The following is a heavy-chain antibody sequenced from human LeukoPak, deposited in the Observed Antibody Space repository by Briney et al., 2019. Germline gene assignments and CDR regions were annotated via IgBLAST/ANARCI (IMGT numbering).Heavy chain of an antibody. CDR1: GFTFSNAW. CDR3: TTGKVATISYFDY. Sequence: GGSLRPSCAASGFTFSNAWMSWVRQAPGKGLEWVGRIKSKTDGGTTDYAAPVKGRFTISGDDSKNTLYLQMNSLKTEDTAVYYCTTGKVATISYFDYWGQGTLVTVSS. J-gene: IGHJ4*02. CDR2: IKSKTDGGTT. D-gene: IGHD5-12*01. V-gene: IGHV3-15*01.